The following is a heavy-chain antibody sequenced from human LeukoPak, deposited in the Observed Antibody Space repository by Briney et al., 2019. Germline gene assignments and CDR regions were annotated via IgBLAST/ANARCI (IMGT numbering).Heavy chain of an antibody. CDR2: ISHSGST. CDR1: GGSFSGYY. D-gene: IGHD1-14*01. V-gene: IGHV4-34*01. J-gene: IGHJ4*02. Sequence: SETLSLTCAVYGGSFSGYYWSWIRQPPGKGLEWIGEISHSGSTNYNPSLKSRVTISVDTSKNQFSLKLSSVTAADTAVYYCARVARPARFDYWGQGTLVTVSS. CDR3: ARVARPARFDY.